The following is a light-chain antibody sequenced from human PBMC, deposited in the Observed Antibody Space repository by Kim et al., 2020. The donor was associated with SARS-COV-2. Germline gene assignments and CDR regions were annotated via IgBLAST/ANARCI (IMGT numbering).Light chain of an antibody. CDR1: TLRSFY. CDR2: GKD. V-gene: IGLV3-19*01. J-gene: IGLJ1*01. CDR3: ASRDRTGHRYV. Sequence: SSGLTQDPVVSVALGQTVTITCQGDTLRSFYASWYRQKPGQAPELIVFGKDDRPSGVPDRFSGSSSGDTASLTISGTQAQDEGDFYCASRDRTGHRYVFGSGTKVTVL.